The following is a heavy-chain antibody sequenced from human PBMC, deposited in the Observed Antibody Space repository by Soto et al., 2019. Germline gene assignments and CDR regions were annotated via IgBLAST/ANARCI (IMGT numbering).Heavy chain of an antibody. V-gene: IGHV3-30-3*01. CDR3: ARDGNTYYYDRQDY. CDR2: ISYDGSNK. J-gene: IGHJ4*02. D-gene: IGHD3-22*01. CDR1: GFTFSTYA. Sequence: QVQLVESGGGVVQPGRSLRLSCAASGFTFSTYAMNWVRQGPGKGPEWVALISYDGSNKYYADSVKGRFTISRDNSKNTLYLQMNSLRGEDTAVYYCARDGNTYYYDRQDYWGQGSLVTVSS.